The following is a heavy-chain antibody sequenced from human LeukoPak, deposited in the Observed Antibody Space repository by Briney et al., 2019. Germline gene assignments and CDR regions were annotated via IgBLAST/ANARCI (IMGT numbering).Heavy chain of an antibody. CDR2: IRSKANSYAT. D-gene: IGHD5-24*01. CDR1: GFTFSGSA. V-gene: IGHV3-73*01. Sequence: SGGSLRLSCAASGFTFSGSAMHWVRQASGKGLEWVGRIRSKANSYATAYAASVKGRFTISRDNSKNTLYLQMNSLRAEDTAVYYCAGLNMGDGYNLAFDYWGQGTLVTVSS. CDR3: AGLNMGDGYNLAFDY. J-gene: IGHJ4*02.